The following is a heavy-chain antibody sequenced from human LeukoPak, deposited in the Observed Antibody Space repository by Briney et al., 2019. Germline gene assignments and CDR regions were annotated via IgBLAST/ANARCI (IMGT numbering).Heavy chain of an antibody. CDR1: GGSISSSSYY. CDR2: IYYSGST. CDR3: ARHRGDYRSEFDY. V-gene: IGHV4-39*01. J-gene: IGHJ4*02. D-gene: IGHD4-17*01. Sequence: PSETLSLTCTVSGGSISSSSYYWGWIRQPPGKGLEWIGSIYYSGSTYYNPSLKSRVTISVDTSKNQFSLKLSSVTAADTAVYYCARHRGDYRSEFDYWGQGTLVTASS.